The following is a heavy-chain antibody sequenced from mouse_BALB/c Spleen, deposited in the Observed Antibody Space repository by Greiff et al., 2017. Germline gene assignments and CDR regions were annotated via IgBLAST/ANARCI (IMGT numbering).Heavy chain of an antibody. J-gene: IGHJ2*01. CDR3: TTITTVPDY. D-gene: IGHD1-1*01. CDR1: GFTFSNYW. CDR2: IRLKSNNYAT. V-gene: IGHV6-6*02. Sequence: VQLKESGGGLVQPGGSMKLSCVASGFTFSNYWMNWVRQSPEKGLEWVAEIRLKSNNYATHYAESVKGRFTISRDDSKSSVYLQMNNLRAEDTGIYYCTTITTVPDYWGQGTTLTVSS.